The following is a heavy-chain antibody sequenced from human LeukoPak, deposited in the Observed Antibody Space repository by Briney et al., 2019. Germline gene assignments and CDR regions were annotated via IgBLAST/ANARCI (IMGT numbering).Heavy chain of an antibody. CDR1: GGSISSYY. J-gene: IGHJ4*02. D-gene: IGHD2-21*02. V-gene: IGHV4-4*07. CDR2: IYTSGST. Sequence: SETLSLTCTVSGGSISSYYWSWIRQPAGKGLEWIGRIYTSGSTNYNPSLKSRVTMSVDTSKNQFSLKLSSVTAADTAVYYCARGLHIVVVTALYYFDYWGQGTLVTVSS. CDR3: ARGLHIVVVTALYYFDY.